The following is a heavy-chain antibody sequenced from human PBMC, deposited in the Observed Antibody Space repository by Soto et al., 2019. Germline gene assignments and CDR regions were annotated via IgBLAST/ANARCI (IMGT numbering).Heavy chain of an antibody. CDR3: AKILSAVTTYYYGMDV. D-gene: IGHD4-17*01. Sequence: GGSLRLSCAASGFSFSTYPMIWVRRAPGTRLEAVSSISASGIKTYYKDSVKGRFTISRDNSKNTVDLQMNSLRAEDTAVYYCAKILSAVTTYYYGMDVWGKGTTVTVSS. CDR2: ISASGIKT. V-gene: IGHV3-23*01. J-gene: IGHJ6*04. CDR1: GFSFSTYP.